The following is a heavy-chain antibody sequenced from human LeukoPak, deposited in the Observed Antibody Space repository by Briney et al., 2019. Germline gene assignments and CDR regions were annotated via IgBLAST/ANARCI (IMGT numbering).Heavy chain of an antibody. J-gene: IGHJ5*02. CDR1: GGSISSSSYY. Sequence: PSETLSLTCTVSGGSISSSSYYWGWIRQPPGKGLEWIGSIYYSGSTYYNPSLKSRVTISVDTSKNQFPLKLSSVTAADTAVYYCAREGDWFDPWGQGTLVTVSS. CDR2: IYYSGST. D-gene: IGHD3-16*01. CDR3: AREGDWFDP. V-gene: IGHV4-39*02.